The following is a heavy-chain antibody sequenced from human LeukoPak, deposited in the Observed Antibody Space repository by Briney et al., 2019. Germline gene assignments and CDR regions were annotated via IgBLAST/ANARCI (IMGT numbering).Heavy chain of an antibody. J-gene: IGHJ4*02. Sequence: GESLKISCKGSGYSFSNYWVAWVRQMPGKGLEWMGTIDPSDTYSKYSPSFQGHVTISADKSISTAYVQWSSLKASDTAIYHCARHYHPRDFGGYYAYWGQGTLVTVSS. D-gene: IGHD3-3*01. V-gene: IGHV5-10-1*01. CDR2: IDPSDTYS. CDR3: ARHYHPRDFGGYYAY. CDR1: GYSFSNYW.